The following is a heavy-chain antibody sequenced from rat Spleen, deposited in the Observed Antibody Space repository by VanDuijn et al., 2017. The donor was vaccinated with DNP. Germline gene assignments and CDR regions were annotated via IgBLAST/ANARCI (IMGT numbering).Heavy chain of an antibody. CDR2: ISYSGST. CDR1: GYSITSNY. D-gene: IGHD1-6*01. J-gene: IGHJ2*01. CDR3: ARGKYTTDYYYVDY. V-gene: IGHV3-1*01. Sequence: EVQLQESGPGLVKPSQSLSLTCSVTGYSITSNYWGWIRKFPGNKMEYIGHISYSGSTNYNPTLKSRFSITRDTSKNQFFLQLNSVTTEDTATYYCARGKYTTDYYYVDYWGQGVMVTVSS.